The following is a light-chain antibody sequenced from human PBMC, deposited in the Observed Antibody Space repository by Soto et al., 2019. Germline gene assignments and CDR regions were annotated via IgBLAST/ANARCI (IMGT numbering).Light chain of an antibody. Sequence: EIVLTQSPGTLSLSPGERATLSCRASQSVSSTYLGWYQQKPGQAPRLLIYGASSRPTGIPDRFSGSGSRTYFTHTIPRLEPEDFAVYYCQLYGSSPPRTFGKGTKVEIK. V-gene: IGKV3-20*01. J-gene: IGKJ1*01. CDR1: QSVSSTY. CDR2: GAS. CDR3: QLYGSSPPRT.